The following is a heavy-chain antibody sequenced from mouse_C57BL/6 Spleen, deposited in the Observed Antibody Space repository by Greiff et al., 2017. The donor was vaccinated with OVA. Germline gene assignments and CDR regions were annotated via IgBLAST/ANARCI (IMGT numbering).Heavy chain of an antibody. CDR3: ARWDDYDDWFAY. CDR1: GYTFTSYW. CDR2: IDPSDSET. J-gene: IGHJ3*01. Sequence: QVQLQQSGAELVRPGSSVKLSCKASGYTFTSYWMHWVKQRPIQGLEWIGNIDPSDSETHYNQQFKDKAPLTVDKSSSTDYMQLISLTSEDSAVYYGARWDDYDDWFAYWGQGTLVTVSA. V-gene: IGHV1-52*01. D-gene: IGHD2-4*01.